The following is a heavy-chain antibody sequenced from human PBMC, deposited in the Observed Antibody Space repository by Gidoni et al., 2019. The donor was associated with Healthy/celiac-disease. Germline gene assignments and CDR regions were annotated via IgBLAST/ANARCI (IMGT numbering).Heavy chain of an antibody. CDR3: ARDLPSYCSGGSCYSEIFY. V-gene: IGHV3-21*01. J-gene: IGHJ4*02. Sequence: EVQLVESGGGLVKPGGSLRLSCAASGFTSSSYSMNWVRQAPGKGLEWVSSISSSSSYIYYADSVKGLFTISRDNAKNSLYLQMNSLRAEDTAVYYCARDLPSYCSGGSCYSEIFYWGQGTLVTVSS. CDR1: GFTSSSYS. CDR2: ISSSSSYI. D-gene: IGHD2-15*01.